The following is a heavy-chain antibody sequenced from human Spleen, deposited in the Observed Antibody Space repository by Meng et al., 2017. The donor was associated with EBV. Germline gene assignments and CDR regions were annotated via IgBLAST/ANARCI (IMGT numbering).Heavy chain of an antibody. Sequence: LQLRESGPGQVKPWGTLSLPCTVSGDSISSFYYWGWIRQPPGRGLEWIGSVHYTGSTYYSPSLKSRVTVSVDTSKNQFSLRLTSVTAADTAVYYCARPFPSWQSPRLDPFGAWGQGTLVTVSS. V-gene: IGHV4-39*01. J-gene: IGHJ5*02. D-gene: IGHD6-19*01. CDR1: GDSISSFYY. CDR2: VHYTGST. CDR3: ARPFPSWQSPRLDPFGA.